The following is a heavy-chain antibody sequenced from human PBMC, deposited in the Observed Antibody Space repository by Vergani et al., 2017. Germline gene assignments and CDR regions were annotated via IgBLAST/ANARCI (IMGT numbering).Heavy chain of an antibody. V-gene: IGHV1-18*01. CDR1: GVTFSSYG. Sequence: QVQLVQSGAEVKKPGSSVKVSCKASGVTFSSYGVTWVRQAPGQGLEWMGWISAYNGNTIYAQKFQGRVIMTTDTSTSTAYMELRSLKSDDTAVYYCARDDCRSTICYTDLGLDYWGQGTLVTVSS. J-gene: IGHJ4*02. CDR3: ARDDCRSTICYTDLGLDY. D-gene: IGHD2-2*02. CDR2: ISAYNGNT.